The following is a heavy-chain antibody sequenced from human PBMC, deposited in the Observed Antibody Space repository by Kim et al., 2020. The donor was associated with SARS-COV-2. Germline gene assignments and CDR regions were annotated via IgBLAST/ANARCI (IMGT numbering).Heavy chain of an antibody. D-gene: IGHD6-19*01. V-gene: IGHV3-48*02. Sequence: ADSVEGRFTISRDKAKNTLYLQMNSLRDGDTAVYDCARDRSVAGTAWFDPWGQGTLVTVSS. CDR3: ARDRSVAGTAWFDP. J-gene: IGHJ5*02.